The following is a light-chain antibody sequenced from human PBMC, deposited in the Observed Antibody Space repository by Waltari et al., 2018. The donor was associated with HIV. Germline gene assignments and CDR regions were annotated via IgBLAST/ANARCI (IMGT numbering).Light chain of an antibody. CDR1: NSPFGANS. V-gene: IGLV1-47*01. J-gene: IGLJ3*02. CDR2: RNS. CDR3: ATWDDSLSLWV. Sequence: QSVLTQPPSASGTPGQRVTISCSGSNSPFGANSVYLYQQFPGAAPKLLIYRNSQRPSGVPDRFSGSKSGTSASLAISGLRSDDEANYYCATWDDSLSLWVFGGGTKLTVL.